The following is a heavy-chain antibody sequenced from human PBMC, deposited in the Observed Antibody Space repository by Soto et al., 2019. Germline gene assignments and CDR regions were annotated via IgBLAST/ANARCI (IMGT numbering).Heavy chain of an antibody. CDR2: FIPIFGTA. V-gene: IGHV1-69*12. Sequence: QVQLVQSGAEVKKPGSSVKVSCKASGGTFSSYAISWVRHAPGQWLEWLGGFIPIFGTANYAPKFQARVTITADESTSTAYMELSSLRSEDTLVYYCVGDYAFQGYYDSSGYYWSWFDPWGQGTLVTVS. J-gene: IGHJ5*02. CDR1: GGTFSSYA. D-gene: IGHD3-22*01. CDR3: VGDYAFQGYYDSSGYYWSWFDP.